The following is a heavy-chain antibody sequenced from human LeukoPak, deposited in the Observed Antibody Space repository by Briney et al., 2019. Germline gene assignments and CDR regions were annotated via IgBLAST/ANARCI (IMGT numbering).Heavy chain of an antibody. CDR2: IYTSGST. D-gene: IGHD4-17*01. J-gene: IGHJ6*03. V-gene: IGHV4-61*02. Sequence: SQALSLTCTVSGGSISSGSYYWSWIRQPAGKGLEWIGRIYTSGSTNYNPSLKSRVTISVDTSKNQFSLKLSSVTAADTAVYYCARDRHDYGDYGERRGYYMDVWGKGTTVTVSS. CDR1: GGSISSGSYY. CDR3: ARDRHDYGDYGERRGYYMDV.